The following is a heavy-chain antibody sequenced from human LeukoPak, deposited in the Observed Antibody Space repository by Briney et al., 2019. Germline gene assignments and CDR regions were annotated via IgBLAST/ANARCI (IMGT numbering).Heavy chain of an antibody. J-gene: IGHJ6*02. D-gene: IGHD3-10*01. CDR3: ARGNYNTPGSHSLPYYYYYGMDV. Sequence: SETLSLTCTVSGGSVSSHQWSWIRQPPGKGLEWIGYIYYSGSTNYNPSLKSRFTISMDTSKNRFSLKLSSVTPEDTALYYCARGNYNTPGSHSLPYYYYYGMDVWGQGTTVTVSS. CDR2: IYYSGST. V-gene: IGHV4-59*02. CDR1: GGSVSSHQ.